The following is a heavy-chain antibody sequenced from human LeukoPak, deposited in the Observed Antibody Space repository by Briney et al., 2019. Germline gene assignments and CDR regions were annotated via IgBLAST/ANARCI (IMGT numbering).Heavy chain of an antibody. CDR2: ISGSGGSS. CDR3: ARGADDYGDPIDY. J-gene: IGHJ4*02. CDR1: GFTFSSYA. V-gene: IGHV3-23*01. D-gene: IGHD4-17*01. Sequence: GGSLRLSCGASGFTFSSYAMSWVRQAPGKGLEWVSAISGSGGSSYYADSVKGRFTISRDNSKNTLYLQMSSLRAEDTAVYYCARGADDYGDPIDYWGQGTLVTVSS.